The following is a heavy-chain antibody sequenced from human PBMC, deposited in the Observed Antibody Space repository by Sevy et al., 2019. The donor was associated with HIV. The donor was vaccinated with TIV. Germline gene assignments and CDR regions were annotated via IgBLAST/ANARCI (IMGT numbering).Heavy chain of an antibody. Sequence: GGSLRLSCAASGFTFNSHGMSWVRQAPGKGLEWVAIISYDGSTDYYANSVRGRFTIFRDNSENTLFLQMNSLRVEDTAVYYCAKDLIPLLVWVREPSYYYGMDAWGQGTTVTVSS. CDR1: GFTFNSHG. J-gene: IGHJ6*02. CDR3: AKDLIPLLVWVREPSYYYGMDA. V-gene: IGHV3-30*18. CDR2: ISYDGSTD. D-gene: IGHD3-10*01.